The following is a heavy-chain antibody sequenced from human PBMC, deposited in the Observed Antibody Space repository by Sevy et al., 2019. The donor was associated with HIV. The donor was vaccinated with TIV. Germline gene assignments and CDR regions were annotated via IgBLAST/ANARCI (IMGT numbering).Heavy chain of an antibody. J-gene: IGHJ3*02. D-gene: IGHD6-6*01. Sequence: GGSLRLSCAASGFTFSTYWMNWVRQAPGKGLEWVANIKQDGSGKNYVDSVKGRFTISRDNARNSLFLELNNLKVEDTAVYYCATDLFSSSSADVFDIWGQGTMVTVSS. CDR1: GFTFSTYW. V-gene: IGHV3-7*01. CDR2: IKQDGSGK. CDR3: ATDLFSSSSADVFDI.